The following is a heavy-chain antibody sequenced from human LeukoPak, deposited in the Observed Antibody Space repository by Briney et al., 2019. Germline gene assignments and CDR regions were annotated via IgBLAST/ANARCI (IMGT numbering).Heavy chain of an antibody. Sequence: SETLSLTCTVSGVSISSGGYYWSWIRQHPGKGLEWIGYIYYSGSTYYNPSLKSRVTMSVDTSKNHFSLKLSSVTAADTAVYYCAREVRFLEWSALDYWGQGTLVTVSS. CDR3: AREVRFLEWSALDY. D-gene: IGHD3-3*01. CDR1: GVSISSGGYY. CDR2: IYYSGST. J-gene: IGHJ4*02. V-gene: IGHV4-31*03.